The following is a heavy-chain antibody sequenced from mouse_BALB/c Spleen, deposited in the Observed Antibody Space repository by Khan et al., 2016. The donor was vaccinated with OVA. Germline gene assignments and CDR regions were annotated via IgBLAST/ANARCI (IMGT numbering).Heavy chain of an antibody. J-gene: IGHJ3*01. Sequence: VQLQESGPELVKPGASVKMSCKASGYTFTDYVITWVKQRTGQGLEWIGEIYPGSGSAYYNEKFKDKATLTADKSSDTAYMQLSSLKSEDSAVYFCERSYDGAWFAYWGQGTLVTASA. CDR1: GYTFTDYV. CDR2: IYPGSGSA. V-gene: IGHV1-77*01. D-gene: IGHD1-1*01. CDR3: ERSYDGAWFAY.